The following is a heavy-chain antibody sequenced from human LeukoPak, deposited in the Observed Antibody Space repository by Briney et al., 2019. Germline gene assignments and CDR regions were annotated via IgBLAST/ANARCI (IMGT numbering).Heavy chain of an antibody. J-gene: IGHJ6*02. Sequence: SETLSLTCTVSGGSISSGGYYWSWIRQHPGKGLEWIGYIYYSGSTYYNPSLKSRVTISVDTSNTQFSLKLSSVTAADTAVYYCARYGPNYDILTGYTYYYYGMDVWGQGTTVTVSS. CDR3: ARYGPNYDILTGYTYYYYGMDV. CDR1: GGSISSGGYY. V-gene: IGHV4-31*03. CDR2: IYYSGST. D-gene: IGHD3-9*01.